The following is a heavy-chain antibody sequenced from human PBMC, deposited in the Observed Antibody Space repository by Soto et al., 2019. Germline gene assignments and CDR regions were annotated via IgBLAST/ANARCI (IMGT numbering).Heavy chain of an antibody. V-gene: IGHV1-3*01. J-gene: IGHJ6*02. CDR1: GYTFTSYT. D-gene: IGHD3-10*01. Sequence: QVQLVQSGAEVKKPGASVKVSCKASGYTFTSYTMHWVRQAPGQRLEWMGWINAGNGNTKYSQKCKGRVTITRDTSASTAYMELSSLRSEDTAVYYCASSYYYGSGSYYKYYGMDVWGQGTTVTVSS. CDR3: ASSYYYGSGSYYKYYGMDV. CDR2: INAGNGNT.